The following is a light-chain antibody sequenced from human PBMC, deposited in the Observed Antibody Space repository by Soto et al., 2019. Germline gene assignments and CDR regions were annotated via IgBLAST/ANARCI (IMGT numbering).Light chain of an antibody. CDR3: SSYPTSNSRQIV. V-gene: IGLV2-14*03. Sequence: QSVLTQPASVSGSPGQSINISCTGTSSDVGGYNYVSWYQHHPGKAPKLIIYDVSNRPSGVSNPFSGSKSGNTASLTISGLQPEDEAYYYCSSYPTSNSRQIVFGTGTKVTVL. CDR1: SSDVGGYNY. CDR2: DVS. J-gene: IGLJ1*01.